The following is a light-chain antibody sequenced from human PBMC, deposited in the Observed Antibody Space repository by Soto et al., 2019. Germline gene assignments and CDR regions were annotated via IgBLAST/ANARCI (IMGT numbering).Light chain of an antibody. CDR2: AAS. CDR3: HQYNNWPWT. J-gene: IGKJ1*01. V-gene: IGKV3-15*01. CDR1: QSVSNP. Sequence: ETVMTQSPVTLSVSPGDTATLSCRASQSVSNPFAWYQQKPRHAPRLLIYAASTRATGIPVRFSGSGSETEFTLTIRSLQSGDSALYYCHQYNNWPWTFGQGTKVDIK.